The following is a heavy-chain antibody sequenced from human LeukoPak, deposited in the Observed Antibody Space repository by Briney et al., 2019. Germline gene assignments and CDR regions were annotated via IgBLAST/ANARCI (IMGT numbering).Heavy chain of an antibody. Sequence: GGSLRLSCAASGFTFSSYVMTWVRQAPGKGLEWVSSSGSGDYTNYAGSVKGRFTISRDNSKNTLYLQMNSLRAEDTAVYYCATGVGRHDAFDIWGQGTMVTVSS. V-gene: IGHV3-23*01. CDR1: GFTFSSYV. CDR3: ATGVGRHDAFDI. J-gene: IGHJ3*02. D-gene: IGHD1-26*01. CDR2: SGSGDYT.